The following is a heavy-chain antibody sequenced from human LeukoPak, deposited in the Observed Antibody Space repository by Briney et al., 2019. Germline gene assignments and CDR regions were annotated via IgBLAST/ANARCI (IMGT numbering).Heavy chain of an antibody. CDR2: ISSSGSSI. Sequence: PGGSLRLSCAASGFTFSDYYMNWIRQAPGKGLEWVSYISSSGSSIYYADSVKGRFTISRDNAKNSLFLQMNSLRAEDTAVYCCARDLSFGGSYRFDYWGQGTLVTVSS. CDR3: ARDLSFGGSYRFDY. V-gene: IGHV3-11*04. D-gene: IGHD1-26*01. J-gene: IGHJ4*02. CDR1: GFTFSDYY.